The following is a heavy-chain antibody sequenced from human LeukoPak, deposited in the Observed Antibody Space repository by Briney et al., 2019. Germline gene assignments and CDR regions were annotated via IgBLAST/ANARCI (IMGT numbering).Heavy chain of an antibody. V-gene: IGHV4-39*01. J-gene: IGHJ4*02. CDR2: IYYSGST. D-gene: IGHD5-24*01. Sequence: SETLSLTCTVSGGSISSSSYYWGWIRQPPGKGLEWIGSIYYSGSTYYNPSLKSRVTISVDTSKNQFSLKLSSVTAADTAVYYYARHEEMATLHVHYFDYWGQGTLVTVSS. CDR3: ARHEEMATLHVHYFDY. CDR1: GGSISSSSYY.